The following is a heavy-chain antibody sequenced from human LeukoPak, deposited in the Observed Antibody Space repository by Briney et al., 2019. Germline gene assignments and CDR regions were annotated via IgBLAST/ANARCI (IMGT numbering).Heavy chain of an antibody. Sequence: GGSLRLSCAASGFTFSSYAMSWVRQAPGEGLEWVSAISGSGGSTYYADSVKGRFTISRDNSKNTLYLQMNSLRAEDTAVYYCAKDQRGYSYGYGGSYYGMDVWGQGTTVTVSS. V-gene: IGHV3-23*01. D-gene: IGHD5-18*01. CDR1: GFTFSSYA. CDR2: ISGSGGST. CDR3: AKDQRGYSYGYGGSYYGMDV. J-gene: IGHJ6*02.